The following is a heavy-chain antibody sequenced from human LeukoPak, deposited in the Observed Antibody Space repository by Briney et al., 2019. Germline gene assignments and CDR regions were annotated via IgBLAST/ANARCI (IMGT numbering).Heavy chain of an antibody. Sequence: GGSLRLSCAASGFTLSVYWMSWVRQIPGKGLEWVANIRQDGGEIYHVDSVKGRFTISRDNAKNSLYLEVNSLRAEDTALYYCARILTNYPGWYFDLWGRGTLVTVSS. J-gene: IGHJ2*01. CDR3: ARILTNYPGWYFDL. V-gene: IGHV3-7*01. D-gene: IGHD4/OR15-4a*01. CDR2: IRQDGGEI. CDR1: GFTLSVYW.